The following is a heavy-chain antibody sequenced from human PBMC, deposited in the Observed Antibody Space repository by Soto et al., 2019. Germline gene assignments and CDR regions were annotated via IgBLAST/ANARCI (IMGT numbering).Heavy chain of an antibody. D-gene: IGHD3-9*01. Sequence: GASVKVSCKASGYTFTSYGISWVRQAPGQGLEWMGWISAYNGNTNYAQKLQGRVTMTTDTSTSTAYMELRSLRSDDTAVYYCARDRHYDILTGRDYYYYGMDVWGQGTTVTSP. CDR1: GYTFTSYG. J-gene: IGHJ6*02. CDR3: ARDRHYDILTGRDYYYYGMDV. CDR2: ISAYNGNT. V-gene: IGHV1-18*01.